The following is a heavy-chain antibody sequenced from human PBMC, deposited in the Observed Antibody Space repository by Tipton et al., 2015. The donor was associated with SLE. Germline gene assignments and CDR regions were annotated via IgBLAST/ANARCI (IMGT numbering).Heavy chain of an antibody. CDR2: ISDSGDTT. Sequence: SLRLPCAASGFTFRSYAMSWVSQAPGEGLEWVSYISDSGDTTLYADSVKGRFAISRDNANNSLYLQMYRLRAEDTAVYYCARELQDLYYMDVWGKGTTVTVSS. CDR3: ARELQDLYYMDV. V-gene: IGHV3-48*03. D-gene: IGHD1-1*01. J-gene: IGHJ6*03. CDR1: GFTFRSYA.